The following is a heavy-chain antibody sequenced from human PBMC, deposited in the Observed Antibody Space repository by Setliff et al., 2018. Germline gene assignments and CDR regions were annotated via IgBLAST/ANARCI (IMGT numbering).Heavy chain of an antibody. CDR1: GYNFNSFW. CDR3: ARPLARGFYYYGLDV. Sequence: LGESLTISCMASGYNFNSFWLGWVRQRPGNGLEWMGIIYPDDSDTTYSPSFQGQVTISVDKSISTAYLEWSSLKASDSAIYYCARPLARGFYYYGLDVWGQGTTVTVSS. CDR2: IYPDDSDT. D-gene: IGHD3-10*01. V-gene: IGHV5-51*01. J-gene: IGHJ6*02.